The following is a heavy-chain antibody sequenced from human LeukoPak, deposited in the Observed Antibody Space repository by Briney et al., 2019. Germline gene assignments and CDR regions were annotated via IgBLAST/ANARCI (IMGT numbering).Heavy chain of an antibody. CDR2: IIPILGIA. V-gene: IGHV1-69*04. J-gene: IGHJ4*02. Sequence: GASVTVSSKASGGIFIIYAISWVRQAPGQGLEWMGRIIPILGIANYAQKFQGRVTITADKSTSTAYMELSSLRSEDTAVYYCARDIDRGYSYGHTTDYWGQGTLVTVSS. CDR1: GGIFIIYA. CDR3: ARDIDRGYSYGHTTDY. D-gene: IGHD5-18*01.